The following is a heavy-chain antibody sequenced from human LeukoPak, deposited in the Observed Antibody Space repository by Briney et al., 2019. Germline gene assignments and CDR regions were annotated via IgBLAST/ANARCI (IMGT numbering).Heavy chain of an antibody. J-gene: IGHJ4*02. D-gene: IGHD5-12*01. CDR3: AKRPWMTEYYFDY. CDR1: GFTFSSYA. V-gene: IGHV3-23*01. CDR2: ISGSGGST. Sequence: PGGSLRLSCAASGFTFSSYAMSWVRQAPGKGLEWVSAISGSGGSTYYADSVRGRFTISRDNSKNTLYLQMNSLRAEDTAVYYCAKRPWMTEYYFDYWGQGTLVTVSS.